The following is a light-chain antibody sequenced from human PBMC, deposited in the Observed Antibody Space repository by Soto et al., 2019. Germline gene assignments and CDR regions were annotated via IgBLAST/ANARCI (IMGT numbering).Light chain of an antibody. CDR3: SLYTSSSPYV. CDR1: SSDVGSYNR. J-gene: IGLJ1*01. V-gene: IGLV2-18*01. CDR2: EVS. Sequence: QSVLTQPPSVSGSPGQSVTISCTGTSSDVGSYNRVSWYQQPPGTAPKLMIYEVSNRPSGVPDRFSGSKSGNTASLTISGLQAEDEADYYCSLYTSSSPYVLGNGTKVTVL.